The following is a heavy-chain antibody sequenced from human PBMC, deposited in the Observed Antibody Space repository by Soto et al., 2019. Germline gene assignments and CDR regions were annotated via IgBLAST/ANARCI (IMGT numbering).Heavy chain of an antibody. CDR3: ARDGYNSGAFDI. V-gene: IGHV1-3*01. D-gene: IGHD5-12*01. J-gene: IGHJ3*02. CDR1: GYTFTSYA. Sequence: GASVKVSCKSSGYTFTSYAMHCVRQAPGQRLEWMGWINAGNGNTNYAQKLQGRVTMTTDTSTSTAYMELRSLRSDDTAVYYCARDGYNSGAFDIWGQGTMVTVS. CDR2: INAGNGNT.